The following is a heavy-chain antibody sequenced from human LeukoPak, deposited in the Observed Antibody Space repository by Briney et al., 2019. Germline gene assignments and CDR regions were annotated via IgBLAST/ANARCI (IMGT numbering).Heavy chain of an antibody. CDR2: VSYSGCT. D-gene: IGHD5-24*01. CDR3: ARRNGYSDY. CDR1: GCSISSSGYY. Sequence: SETLSLSCTVSGCSISSSGYYWGWIRQPPGKGLEWIGSVSYSGCTYDNPSLKSRVTISLDTSKNQFSLKLRSVTAADTALYYCARRNGYSDYWQQGTLVTVSS. J-gene: IGHJ4*02. V-gene: IGHV4-39*01.